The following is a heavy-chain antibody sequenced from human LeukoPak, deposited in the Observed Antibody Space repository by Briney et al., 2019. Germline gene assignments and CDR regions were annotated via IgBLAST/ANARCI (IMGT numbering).Heavy chain of an antibody. Sequence: PGRSLRLSCAASGFTFSTYAVHWVRQAPGKGLEWVAVISYDGSNKYYADSVKGRFTISRDNSKNTLYLQMNSPRAEDTAVYYCARDPSSSWSRFDYWGQGTLVTVSS. CDR1: GFTFSTYA. CDR3: ARDPSSSWSRFDY. V-gene: IGHV3-30*04. CDR2: ISYDGSNK. J-gene: IGHJ4*02. D-gene: IGHD6-13*01.